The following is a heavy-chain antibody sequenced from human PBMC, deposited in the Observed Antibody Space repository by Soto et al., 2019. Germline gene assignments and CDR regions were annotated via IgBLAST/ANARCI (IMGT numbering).Heavy chain of an antibody. Sequence: EVQLVESGGGLVKPGGSLRLSCAASGFTFSTYSMNWFRQAPGKGLEWVSSICSSSSYIYYADSVKGRFTISRDNAKNSLYLQMKCLRAEDTAMYYFARYDSSGYYWPYYYYGMDVWGQGTTVTVSS. CDR2: ICSSSSYI. D-gene: IGHD3-22*01. CDR3: ARYDSSGYYWPYYYYGMDV. V-gene: IGHV3-21*01. CDR1: GFTFSTYS. J-gene: IGHJ6*02.